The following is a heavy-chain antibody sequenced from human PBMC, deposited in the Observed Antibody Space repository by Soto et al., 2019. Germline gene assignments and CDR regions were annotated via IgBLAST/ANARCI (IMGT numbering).Heavy chain of an antibody. J-gene: IGHJ5*02. Sequence: GESLKISCKGSGYRFGNYWIAWVRQMPGKGLEWMGIIYPGDSDTRYSPSFQGQVTITADESISTAYLQWSSLTASDTAMYYCARKDCSGSSCYLSDWFDPWGQGTLVTVSS. CDR2: IYPGDSDT. V-gene: IGHV5-51*01. CDR3: ARKDCSGSSCYLSDWFDP. CDR1: GYRFGNYW. D-gene: IGHD2-15*01.